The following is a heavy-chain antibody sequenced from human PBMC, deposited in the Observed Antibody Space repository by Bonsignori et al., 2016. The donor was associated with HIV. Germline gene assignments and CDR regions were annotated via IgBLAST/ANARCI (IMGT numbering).Heavy chain of an antibody. J-gene: IGHJ6*03. V-gene: IGHV1-46*01. Sequence: WVRQAPGQGLEWMGIINPSGGSTSYAQKFQGRVTMTRDTSTSTVYMELSSLRSEDTAVYYCARDDGVGYMDVWGKGTTVTVSS. D-gene: IGHD1-26*01. CDR3: ARDDGVGYMDV. CDR2: INPSGGST.